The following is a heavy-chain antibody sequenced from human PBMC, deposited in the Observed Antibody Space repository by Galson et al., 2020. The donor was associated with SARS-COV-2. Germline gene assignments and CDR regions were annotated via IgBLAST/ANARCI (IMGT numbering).Heavy chain of an antibody. D-gene: IGHD3-22*01. Sequence: ASETLSLTCTVSGGSISSSSYYWGWTRQPPGKGLEWIGSIYYSGSTYYNPSLKSRVTISVDTSKNQFSLKLSSVTAADTAVYYCASSSYDSSGYYTGYFDYWGQGTLVTVSS. J-gene: IGHJ4*02. CDR3: ASSSYDSSGYYTGYFDY. CDR1: GGSISSSSYY. V-gene: IGHV4-39*01. CDR2: IYYSGST.